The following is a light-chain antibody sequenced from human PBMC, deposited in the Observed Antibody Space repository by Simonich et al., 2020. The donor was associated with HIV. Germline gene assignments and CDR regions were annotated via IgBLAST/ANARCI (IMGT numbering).Light chain of an antibody. J-gene: IGLJ3*02. CDR1: SGSIACNY. CDR2: EDD. V-gene: IGLV6-57*01. Sequence: NFMLTQPPSVSESPVKTVTISCTRTSGSIACNYVQCYQQRPSSSPTTVIYEDDQRPSVGPDRFSGSIDSSSNPASLTISGLKTEDEADYYCQSYDSSNWVFGGGTKLTVL. CDR3: QSYDSSNWV.